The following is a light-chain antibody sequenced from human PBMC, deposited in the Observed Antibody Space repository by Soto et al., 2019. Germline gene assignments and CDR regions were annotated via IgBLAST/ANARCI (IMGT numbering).Light chain of an antibody. V-gene: IGLV2-14*01. Sequence: QSFLTQPASVSGSPGQTITSSCTGTSSDIGGYNAVSWYQHHPGKAPKLIIYEVTHRPSGVSDRFSASKSGNTASLTISGLQAEDEADYYCNSFRVSHLYVFGTGTKVTVL. CDR3: NSFRVSHLYV. CDR2: EVT. J-gene: IGLJ1*01. CDR1: SSDIGGYNA.